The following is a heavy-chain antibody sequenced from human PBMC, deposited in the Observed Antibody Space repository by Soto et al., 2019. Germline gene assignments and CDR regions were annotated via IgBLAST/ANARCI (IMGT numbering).Heavy chain of an antibody. D-gene: IGHD3-10*01. V-gene: IGHV4-59*08. CDR3: ASMGYHYGSGSYPLDY. Sequence: QVQLQESGPGLVKPSETLSLTCTVSGGSISSYYWTWIRQPPGKGLEWIGFIYNSGSTHYNPSLRSRGTISVATSKNQFSPKLRSVTAADTAVYYCASMGYHYGSGSYPLDYWGQGTLVTVSS. CDR1: GGSISSYY. J-gene: IGHJ4*02. CDR2: IYNSGST.